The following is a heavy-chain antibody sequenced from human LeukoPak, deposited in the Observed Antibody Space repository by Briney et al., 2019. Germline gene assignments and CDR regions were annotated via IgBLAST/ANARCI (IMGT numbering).Heavy chain of an antibody. Sequence: SETLSLTCTVSGGSISSSSYYWGWIRQPPGKGLEWIGSICYSGSTYYNPSLKSRVTISVDTSKNQFSLKLSSVTAADTAVYYCARISSFINYWGQGTLVTVSS. CDR1: GGSISSSSYY. V-gene: IGHV4-39*07. J-gene: IGHJ4*02. CDR2: ICYSGST. D-gene: IGHD6-19*01. CDR3: ARISSFINY.